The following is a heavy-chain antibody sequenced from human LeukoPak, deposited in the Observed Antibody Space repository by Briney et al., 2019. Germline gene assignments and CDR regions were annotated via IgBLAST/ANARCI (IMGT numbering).Heavy chain of an antibody. J-gene: IGHJ4*02. CDR2: ISGSGGST. V-gene: IGHV3-23*01. CDR1: GGTFSSYA. CDR3: AKVPSSWTPEYFDY. D-gene: IGHD6-13*01. Sequence: ASVKVSCKASGGTFSSYAMSWVRQAPGKGLEWVSAISGSGGSTYYADSVKGRFTISRDNSKNTLYLQMNSLRAEDTAVYYCAKVPSSWTPEYFDYWGQGTLVTVSS.